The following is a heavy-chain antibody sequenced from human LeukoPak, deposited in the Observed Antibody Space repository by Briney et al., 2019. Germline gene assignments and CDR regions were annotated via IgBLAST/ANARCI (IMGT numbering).Heavy chain of an antibody. CDR1: GGSISSGGYY. CDR2: IYYSGST. Sequence: SQTLSLTCTVSGGSISSGGYYWSWIRQHPGKGLEWIGYIYYSGSTYYNPSLKSRVTISVDTSKNQFSLKLSSVTAADTAVYYCARVVGDIVVVVAATTPPYYFDYWGRGTLVTVSS. V-gene: IGHV4-31*03. D-gene: IGHD2-15*01. J-gene: IGHJ4*02. CDR3: ARVVGDIVVVVAATTPPYYFDY.